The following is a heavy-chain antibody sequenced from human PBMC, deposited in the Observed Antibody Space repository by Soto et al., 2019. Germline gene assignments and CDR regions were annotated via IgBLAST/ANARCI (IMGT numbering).Heavy chain of an antibody. CDR2: IWYDGSNK. J-gene: IGHJ4*02. Sequence: QVQLVESGGGVVQPGRSLRLSCAASGFTFSSYGMHWVRQAPGKGVEWVAVIWYDGSNKYYADSVKGRFTISRDNSKNTLYLQMNSLRAEDTAVYYCARDKTVVRGPEYYFDYWGPGTLVTVSS. D-gene: IGHD3-10*01. V-gene: IGHV3-33*01. CDR1: GFTFSSYG. CDR3: ARDKTVVRGPEYYFDY.